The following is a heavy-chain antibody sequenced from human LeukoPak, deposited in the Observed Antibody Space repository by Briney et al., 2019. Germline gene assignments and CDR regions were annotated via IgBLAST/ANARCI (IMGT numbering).Heavy chain of an antibody. CDR2: IHTSGGS. CDR3: ARLGGHHDF. Sequence: SETLSLTCIVSGASISNYYWSWIRQTPEKGLEWMGHIHTSGGSSYYPSLKSRLTMSIDTSRNQLSLKLTSVTAADTALYFCARLGGHHDFWGQGALVTVSS. J-gene: IGHJ4*02. D-gene: IGHD3-16*01. V-gene: IGHV4-4*09. CDR1: GASISNYY.